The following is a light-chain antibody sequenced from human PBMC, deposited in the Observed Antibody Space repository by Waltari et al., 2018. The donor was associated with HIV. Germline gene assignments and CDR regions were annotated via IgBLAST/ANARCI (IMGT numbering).Light chain of an antibody. V-gene: IGKV6-21*01. CDR2: YAS. Sequence: VFTQSPDLCSPAANGTVSLTCRASQNIGSTLHWYQQKQGQSPQLVIKYASQSVSGVPSRFSGSGSGTEFTLSINGLETDDAATYYCQQSSSSPPTFGQGTTVDI. CDR1: QNIGST. J-gene: IGKJ1*01. CDR3: QQSSSSPPT.